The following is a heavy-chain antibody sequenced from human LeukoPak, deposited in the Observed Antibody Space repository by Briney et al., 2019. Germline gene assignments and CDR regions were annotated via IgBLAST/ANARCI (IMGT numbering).Heavy chain of an antibody. CDR3: AKRGVVIRVILVGFHKEAYYFDS. V-gene: IGHV3-23*01. Sequence: GGSLRLSCVVSGITLANYGMSWVRQAPGKGLEWVAGVSGSGGNTNYADSVKGRFTISRDNPKNTLYLQMNSLRAEDTAVYFCAKRGVVIRVILVGFHKEAYYFDSWGQGALVTVSS. CDR2: VSGSGGNT. D-gene: IGHD3-22*01. CDR1: GITLANYG. J-gene: IGHJ4*02.